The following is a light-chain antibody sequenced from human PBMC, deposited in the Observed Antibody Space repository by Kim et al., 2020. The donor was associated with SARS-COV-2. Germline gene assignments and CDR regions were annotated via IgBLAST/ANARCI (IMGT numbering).Light chain of an antibody. CDR2: DAS. CDR1: QSVSSY. CDR3: QQRSTWGSWT. Sequence: EIVLTQSPATLSLSPGERATLSCRASQSVSSYLAWYQQKPGQAPRLLIYDASNRATGIPARFSGSGSGTDFTLTISSLEPEDFAVYYCQQRSTWGSWTFGHGTKVDIK. V-gene: IGKV3-11*01. J-gene: IGKJ1*01.